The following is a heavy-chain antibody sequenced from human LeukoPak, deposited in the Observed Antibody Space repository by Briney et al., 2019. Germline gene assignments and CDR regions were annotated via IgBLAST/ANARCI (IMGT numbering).Heavy chain of an antibody. D-gene: IGHD2-2*01. CDR1: GYGFSDYW. V-gene: IGHV5-10-1*01. CDR2: IHPGNSHT. Sequence: GESLRISCKGSGYGFSDYWINWVRQMPGKGLEWMGKIHPGNSHTDYSPSFQGHVTFSADKSVNTAYLQWSSLEASDTAIYYGARLQCDSSTCPLIKRWFDPWGQGTLVTVSS. J-gene: IGHJ5*02. CDR3: ARLQCDSSTCPLIKRWFDP.